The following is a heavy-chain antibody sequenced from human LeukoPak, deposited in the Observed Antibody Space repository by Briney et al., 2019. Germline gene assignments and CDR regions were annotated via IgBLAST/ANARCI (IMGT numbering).Heavy chain of an antibody. J-gene: IGHJ6*03. CDR2: INHSGST. V-gene: IGHV4-34*01. D-gene: IGHD6-19*01. CDR3: ARGVSYSSGWYDYYYYYMDV. CDR1: GGSFSGYY. Sequence: SETLSLTCAVYGGSFSGYYWSWIRQPPGKGLEWIGEINHSGSTNYNPSLKSRVTISVDTSKNQFSLKLSSVTAADTAVYYCARGVSYSSGWYDYYYYYMDVWGKGTTVTVSS.